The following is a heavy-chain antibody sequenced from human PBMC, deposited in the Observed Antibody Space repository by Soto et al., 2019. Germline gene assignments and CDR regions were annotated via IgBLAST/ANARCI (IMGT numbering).Heavy chain of an antibody. Sequence: QVQLVQSGAEVKKPGSSVKVSCKASGGTFSSYAISWVRQAPGQGLEWMGGIIPIFGTANYAQKFQGRVTITADESTSTAYMELSSVRSEDTAVYYCARGHDILTGYQSGWFDPWGQGTLVTVSS. V-gene: IGHV1-69*12. CDR2: IIPIFGTA. J-gene: IGHJ5*02. D-gene: IGHD3-9*01. CDR1: GGTFSSYA. CDR3: ARGHDILTGYQSGWFDP.